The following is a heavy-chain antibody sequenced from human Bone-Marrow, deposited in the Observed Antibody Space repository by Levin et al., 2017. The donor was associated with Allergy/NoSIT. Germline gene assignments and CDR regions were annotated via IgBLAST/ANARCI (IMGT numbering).Heavy chain of an antibody. CDR3: ARRNVLAPGEDWFDP. CDR1: DGSISSSNW. CDR2: IYHSGST. D-gene: IGHD7-27*01. Sequence: SETLSLTCGVSDGSISSSNWWTWVRQPPGKGLEWIGEIYHSGSTNYNPSLKSRVTISVEKSKNQFSLKLGSVTAADTAVYYCARRNVLAPGEDWFDPWGQGTLVTVSS. V-gene: IGHV4-4*02. J-gene: IGHJ5*02.